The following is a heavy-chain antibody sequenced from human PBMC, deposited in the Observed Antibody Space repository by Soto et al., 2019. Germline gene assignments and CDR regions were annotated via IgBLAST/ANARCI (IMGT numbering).Heavy chain of an antibody. V-gene: IGHV1-69*13. D-gene: IGHD7-27*01. CDR3: AIENWGPGGHYFDY. CDR2: IIPVFGTI. Sequence: SVKVSFKAYGGTFNSFGIKWLRQAPGQGLEWVGGIIPVFGTINYAQKFRGRVTITADASTSTSYMELSSLRSDDTAVYYCAIENWGPGGHYFDYWGQGTLVTVSS. J-gene: IGHJ4*02. CDR1: GGTFNSFG.